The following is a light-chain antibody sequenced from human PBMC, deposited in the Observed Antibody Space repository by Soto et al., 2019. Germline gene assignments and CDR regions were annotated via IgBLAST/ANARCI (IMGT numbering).Light chain of an antibody. CDR1: QSVSSY. CDR3: QQRTNWWT. J-gene: IGKJ1*01. V-gene: IGKV3-11*01. Sequence: EIVLTQSPATLSLSPGERATLSCRASQSVSSYLAWYQHKPGQAPRLLIHDASNRATGIPARFSGSGSGTDFTLTIRSLEREDFAVYSCQQRTNWWTFGTGNKVEIK. CDR2: DAS.